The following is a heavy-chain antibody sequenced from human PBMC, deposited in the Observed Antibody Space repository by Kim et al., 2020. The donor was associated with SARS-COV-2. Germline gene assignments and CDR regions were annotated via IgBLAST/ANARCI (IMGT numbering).Heavy chain of an antibody. CDR3: ARQQTYYYGSGSYYPFDY. CDR1: GYSFTSYW. V-gene: IGHV5-10-1*01. Sequence: GESLKISCKGSGYSFTSYWISWVRQMPGKGLEWMGRIDPSDSYTNYSPSFQGHVTISADKSISTAYLQWSSLKASDTAMYYCARQQTYYYGSGSYYPFDYWGQGTLVTVSS. CDR2: IDPSDSYT. J-gene: IGHJ4*02. D-gene: IGHD3-10*01.